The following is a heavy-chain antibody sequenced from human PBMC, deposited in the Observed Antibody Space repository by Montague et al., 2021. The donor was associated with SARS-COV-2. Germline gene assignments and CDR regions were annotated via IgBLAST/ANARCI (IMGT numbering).Heavy chain of an antibody. CDR2: IYYSGST. CDR3: ARHSGRDTIFGVVIIPDAFDI. J-gene: IGHJ3*02. Sequence: SETLSLTCTVSGSSISSSSYYWGWIHQPPGKGLEWIGSIYYSGSTYYNPSLKSRVTISVDTSKNQFSLKPSSVTAADTAVYYCARHSGRDTIFGVVIIPDAFDIWGQGTMVTVSS. D-gene: IGHD3-3*01. CDR1: GSSISSSSYY. V-gene: IGHV4-39*01.